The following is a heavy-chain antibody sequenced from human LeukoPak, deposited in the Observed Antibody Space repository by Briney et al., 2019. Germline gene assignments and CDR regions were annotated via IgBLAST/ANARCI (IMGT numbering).Heavy chain of an antibody. CDR3: ARDLEI. V-gene: IGHV3-48*01. CDR2: ISSSSSTI. CDR1: GFTFSSYS. J-gene: IGHJ3*02. Sequence: GGSLRLSCAASGFTFSSYSMLWVRQAPGKGLEWVSYISSSSSTIYYADSVKGRFTISRDNAKNSLYLQMNTLRAEDTAVYYCARDLEIWGQGTMVTVSS.